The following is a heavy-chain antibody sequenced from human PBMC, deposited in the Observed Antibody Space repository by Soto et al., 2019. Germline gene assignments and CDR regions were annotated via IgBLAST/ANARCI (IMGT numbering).Heavy chain of an antibody. J-gene: IGHJ4*02. V-gene: IGHV3-66*01. CDR1: GFTVSTKY. CDR3: AIYPWAAYY. D-gene: IGHD3-16*01. Sequence: EVQLVESGGGLVQPGGSLRLSCAASGFTVSTKYMSWVRQAPGKGLEWVSVIYSGGSTFYADSVRGRFTISRDNSKNTVNLQINSLRAEDTAVYYCAIYPWAAYYWGQGTLVTVSS. CDR2: IYSGGST.